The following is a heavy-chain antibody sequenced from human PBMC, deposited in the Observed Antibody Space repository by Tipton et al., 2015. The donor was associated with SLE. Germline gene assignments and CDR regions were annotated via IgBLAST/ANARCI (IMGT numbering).Heavy chain of an antibody. D-gene: IGHD3-3*01. CDR2: INHSGST. Sequence: TLSLTCAVYGGSFSGYYWSWIRQPPGKGLEWIGEINHSGSTNYNPSLKSRVTISVDTSKNQFSLKLSSVTAADTAVYYCARGASRFFNPGNFDLWGRGTLVTVSS. V-gene: IGHV4-34*01. J-gene: IGHJ2*01. CDR3: ARGASRFFNPGNFDL. CDR1: GGSFSGYY.